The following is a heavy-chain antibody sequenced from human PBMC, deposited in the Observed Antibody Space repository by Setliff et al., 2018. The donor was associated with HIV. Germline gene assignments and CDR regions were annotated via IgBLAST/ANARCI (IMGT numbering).Heavy chain of an antibody. D-gene: IGHD3-3*01. Sequence: KTSETLSLTCTVSGGSIGTYYWSWIRQPPGKGLEWIGYIYTSGSTNYNPSLKTRVTISIDTSKKQVSLKLSSVTAADTAVYYCARHANYDFWSGYWGYYFDYWGQGTLVTVSS. J-gene: IGHJ4*02. V-gene: IGHV4-4*09. CDR2: IYTSGST. CDR3: ARHANYDFWSGYWGYYFDY. CDR1: GGSIGTYY.